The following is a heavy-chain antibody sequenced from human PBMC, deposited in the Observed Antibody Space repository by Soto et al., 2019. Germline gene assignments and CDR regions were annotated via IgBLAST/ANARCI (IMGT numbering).Heavy chain of an antibody. Sequence: EVQLVESGGGLVQPGGSLRLSCTASGFTFSSYWMSWVRQAPGKGLGWVANIKEDGSGKYYVDSMKGRFSISRDNARNSLYLQMNSLRVEDTAVYYCVRVGRLGGYWGQGALVTVSS. CDR3: VRVGRLGGY. CDR1: GFTFSSYW. CDR2: IKEDGSGK. V-gene: IGHV3-7*03. D-gene: IGHD3-16*01. J-gene: IGHJ4*02.